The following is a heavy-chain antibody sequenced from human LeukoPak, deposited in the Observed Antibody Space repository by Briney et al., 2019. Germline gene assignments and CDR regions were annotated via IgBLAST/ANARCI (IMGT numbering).Heavy chain of an antibody. CDR1: GYIFTNFG. CDR3: ARVRDSGSYGGGVVDY. J-gene: IGHJ4*02. V-gene: IGHV1-18*01. CDR2: ISGYNGNT. Sequence: GASVKVSCKASGYIFTNFGISWVRQARGQGLEWMGWISGYNGNTKYVQKFQGRVTMTTDTSTSTAYMELRSLRSDDTAVYYCARVRDSGSYGGGVVDYWGQGTLVTVSS. D-gene: IGHD1-26*01.